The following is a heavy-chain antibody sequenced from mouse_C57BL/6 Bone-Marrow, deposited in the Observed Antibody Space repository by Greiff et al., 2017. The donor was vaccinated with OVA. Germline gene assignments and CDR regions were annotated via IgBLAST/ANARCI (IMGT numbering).Heavy chain of an antibody. Sequence: QVQLQQSGAELVRPGASVTLSCKASGYTFTDYEMHWVKQTPVHGLEWIGAIDPETGGTAYNQKFKGKAILTADKSSSTAYMELRSLTSEDSAVYYCTRSRITTVVALKFDYWGQGTTLTVSS. J-gene: IGHJ2*01. CDR3: TRSRITTVVALKFDY. V-gene: IGHV1-15*01. CDR1: GYTFTDYE. D-gene: IGHD1-1*01. CDR2: IDPETGGT.